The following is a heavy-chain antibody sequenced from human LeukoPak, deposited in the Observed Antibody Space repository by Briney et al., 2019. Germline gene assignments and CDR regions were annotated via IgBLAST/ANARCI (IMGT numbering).Heavy chain of an antibody. V-gene: IGHV1-2*02. CDR2: INPNSGGT. CDR3: ARVWSIAVAGLGY. D-gene: IGHD6-19*01. J-gene: IGHJ4*02. CDR1: GYTFTGYY. Sequence: ASVKVSCKASGYTFTGYYMHWVRQAPGQGLEWMGWINPNSGGTNYAQKFQGRVTMTRDTSISTAYMERSRLRSDDTAVYYCARVWSIAVAGLGYWGQGTLVTVSS.